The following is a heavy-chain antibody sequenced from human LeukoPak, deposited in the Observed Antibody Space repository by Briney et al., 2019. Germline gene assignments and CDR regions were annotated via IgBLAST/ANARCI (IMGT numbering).Heavy chain of an antibody. CDR3: ARSYSSGWYGEVFDY. V-gene: IGHV1-18*04. CDR2: ISAYNGNT. J-gene: IGHJ4*02. Sequence: ASVKVSFTASGYTFTTYGISWVRQAPGQGLEWMGWISAYNGNTNYAQKLQGRVTMTTDTSTSTAYMELRSLRSDDTAVYYCARSYSSGWYGEVFDYWGQGTLVTVSS. CDR1: GYTFTTYG. D-gene: IGHD6-19*01.